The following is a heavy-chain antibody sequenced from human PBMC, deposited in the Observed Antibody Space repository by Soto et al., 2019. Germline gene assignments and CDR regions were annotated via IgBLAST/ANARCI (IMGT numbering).Heavy chain of an antibody. CDR3: ARERVRGYCISTSCPIIDYYYYGMDV. D-gene: IGHD2-2*01. Sequence: GGSLRLSCAASGFTFSSYWMHWVRQAPGKGLVWVSRINSDGSSTSYADSVKGRFTISRDNAKNTLYLQMNSLGAEDTAVYYCARERVRGYCISTSCPIIDYYYYGMDVWGQGTTVTVSS. V-gene: IGHV3-74*01. CDR1: GFTFSSYW. J-gene: IGHJ6*02. CDR2: INSDGSST.